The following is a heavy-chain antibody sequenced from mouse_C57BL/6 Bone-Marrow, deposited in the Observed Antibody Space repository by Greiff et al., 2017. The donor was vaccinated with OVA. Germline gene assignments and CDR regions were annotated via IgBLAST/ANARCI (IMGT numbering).Heavy chain of an antibody. CDR1: GYTFPSSD. CDR2: IYPRDGST. D-gene: IGHD1-1*02. J-gene: IGHJ1*03. Sequence: VQLQQSGPELVKPGASVKLSCKASGYTFPSSDINWVKQRPGQGLEWIGWIYPRDGSTKYNEKFKGKATLTVDTSSSTAYMELHSLTSEDSAVYFCDLVGRWYFDVWGTGTTVTVSS. CDR3: DLVGRWYFDV. V-gene: IGHV1-85*01.